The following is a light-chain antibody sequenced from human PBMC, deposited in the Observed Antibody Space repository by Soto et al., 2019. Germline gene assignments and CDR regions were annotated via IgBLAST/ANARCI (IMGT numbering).Light chain of an antibody. J-gene: IGLJ2*01. V-gene: IGLV1-40*01. CDR2: GNS. CDR3: HSYDSSLRGV. Sequence: QSVLTQPPSVSGAPGQRVTISCTGSSSNIGAGYDVHWYQQLPGTAPKLLIYGNSNRPSGVPDRFSGSKSGTSASLAITGLQAEDEADYYCHSYDSSLRGVFGGGTKLTFL. CDR1: SSNIGAGYD.